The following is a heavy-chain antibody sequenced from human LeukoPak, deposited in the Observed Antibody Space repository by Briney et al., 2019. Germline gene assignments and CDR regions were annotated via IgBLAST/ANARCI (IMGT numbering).Heavy chain of an antibody. CDR2: IYYSGST. D-gene: IGHD6-25*01. Sequence: PSETLSLTCTVSGGSISSYYWSWIRQPPGKGLEWIGYIYYSGSTNYNPSLKSRVTISVDTSKNQFSLKLSSVTAADTAVYYCARQGGGFWYFDQWGRSTLVTVSS. CDR3: ARQGGGFWYFDQ. CDR1: GGSISSYY. J-gene: IGHJ2*01. V-gene: IGHV4-59*08.